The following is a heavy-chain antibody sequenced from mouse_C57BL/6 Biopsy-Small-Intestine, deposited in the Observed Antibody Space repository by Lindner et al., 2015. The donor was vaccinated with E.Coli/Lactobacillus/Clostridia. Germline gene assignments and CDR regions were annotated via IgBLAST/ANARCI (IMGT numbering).Heavy chain of an antibody. CDR1: FTFNTYA. D-gene: IGHD1-1*01. V-gene: IGHV10-3*01. Sequence: QLQESGGGLVQPKGSLKLLMCRLWFTFNTYAMHWVRQAPGKGLEWVARIRSKSSNYATYYADSVKDRFTISRDDSQSMLYLQMNNLKTEDTAMYYCVRETTVDWYFDVWGTGTTVTVSS. CDR2: IRSKSSNYAT. CDR3: VRETTVDWYFDV. J-gene: IGHJ1*03.